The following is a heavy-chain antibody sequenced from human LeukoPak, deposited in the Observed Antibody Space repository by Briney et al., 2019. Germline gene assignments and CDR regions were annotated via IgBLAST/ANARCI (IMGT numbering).Heavy chain of an antibody. CDR1: GGSFSGYY. J-gene: IGHJ4*02. Sequence: SETLSLTCAVYGGSFSGYYWSWIRQPPGKGLEWIGEINHSGSTNYNPSLKSRVTISVDTSKDQFSLKLSSVTAADTAVYYCARLYSGSYIYWGQGTLVTVSS. V-gene: IGHV4-34*01. CDR2: INHSGST. D-gene: IGHD1-26*01. CDR3: ARLYSGSYIY.